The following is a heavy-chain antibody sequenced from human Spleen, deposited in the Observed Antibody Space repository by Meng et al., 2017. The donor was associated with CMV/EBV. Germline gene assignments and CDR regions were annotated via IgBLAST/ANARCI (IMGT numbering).Heavy chain of an antibody. J-gene: IGHJ6*02. CDR2: ISSSSSYI. CDR3: ARDLMIRVFGGTSGDRVGYYYYGMDV. Sequence: GESLKISCAASGFPFSTYSMNWVRQAPGKGLEWVSSISSSSSYIYYADSVKGRFTISRDNAKNSLYLQMNSLRAEDTAVYYCARDLMIRVFGGTSGDRVGYYYYGMDVWGQGTTVTVSS. V-gene: IGHV3-21*04. D-gene: IGHD3-3*01. CDR1: GFPFSTYS.